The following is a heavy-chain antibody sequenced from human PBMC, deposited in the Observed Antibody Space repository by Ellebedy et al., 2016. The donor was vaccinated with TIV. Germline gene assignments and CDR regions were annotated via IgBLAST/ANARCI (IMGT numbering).Heavy chain of an antibody. V-gene: IGHV4-61*05. CDR3: VRILGAVHIDS. J-gene: IGHJ5*01. CDR2: IHYTGGT. CDR1: GGSISSSSYY. Sequence: SETLSLTCSVSGGSISSSSYYWAWIRQSPGKGLEWIGHIHYTGGTDYMASLRSRATISVDTSRNQFTLTLTSVTAADTAVYYCVRILGAVHIDSWGQGALVTVSS. D-gene: IGHD1-26*01.